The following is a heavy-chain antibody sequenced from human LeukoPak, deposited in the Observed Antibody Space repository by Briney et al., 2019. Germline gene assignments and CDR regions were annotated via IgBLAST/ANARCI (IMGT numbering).Heavy chain of an antibody. V-gene: IGHV3-21*03. CDR1: GFTFSDYH. D-gene: IGHD6-6*01. CDR2: ISTSNSYI. J-gene: IGHJ4*02. CDR3: TRVLPRIAARLPDY. Sequence: GGSLRLSCVVSGFTFSDYHMNWVRQAPGKGLEWVSSISTSNSYIYYADSLTGRFTISRDDSKSIAYLQMNSLKTEDTAVYYCTRVLPRIAARLPDYWGRGTLVTVSS.